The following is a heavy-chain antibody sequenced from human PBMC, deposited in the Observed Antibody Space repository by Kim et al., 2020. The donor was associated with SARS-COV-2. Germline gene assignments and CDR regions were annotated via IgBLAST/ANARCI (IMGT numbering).Heavy chain of an antibody. CDR2: ISNDGGTK. CDR3: AKDRSATWSLDY. CDR1: GFTFSNYG. Sequence: GGSLRLSCAXSGFTFSNYGMHWVRQAPGKGLEWVTFISNDGGTKYYADSVKGRFTISRDNSKSTLYLQMNSLTPEDTAVYYCAKDRSATWSLDYWGQGTLVTVSS. D-gene: IGHD2-8*02. V-gene: IGHV3-30*18. J-gene: IGHJ4*02.